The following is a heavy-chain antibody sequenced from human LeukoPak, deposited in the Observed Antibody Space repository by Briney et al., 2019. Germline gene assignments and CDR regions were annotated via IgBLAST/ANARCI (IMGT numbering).Heavy chain of an antibody. V-gene: IGHV4-34*01. J-gene: IGHJ3*02. Sequence: SETLSLTCAVYVGSFSGYSWSWIRQPPGKGLEWIGEINHSGSINYNPSLKSRVTMSVDTSKNQFSLKLSSVTAADAAVYYCAITTSWLPDAFDIWGQGTMVTVSS. CDR3: AITTSWLPDAFDI. D-gene: IGHD2-2*01. CDR1: VGSFSGYS. CDR2: INHSGSI.